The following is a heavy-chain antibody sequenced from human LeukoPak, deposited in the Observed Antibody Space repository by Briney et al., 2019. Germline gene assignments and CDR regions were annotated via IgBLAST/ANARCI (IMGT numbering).Heavy chain of an antibody. D-gene: IGHD3-22*01. J-gene: IGHJ6*03. CDR3: ARDANYYDSSGRPHYYMDV. Sequence: GGSLRLSCAAPGFTFSGYTMNWVRQAPGKGLEWVSSIDSSSSYIYYVDSVRGRFTIFRDNAENSLYLLMNSLRAEDTAVYYCARDANYYDSSGRPHYYMDVWGTGTTVTVSS. CDR2: IDSSSSYI. V-gene: IGHV3-21*01. CDR1: GFTFSGYT.